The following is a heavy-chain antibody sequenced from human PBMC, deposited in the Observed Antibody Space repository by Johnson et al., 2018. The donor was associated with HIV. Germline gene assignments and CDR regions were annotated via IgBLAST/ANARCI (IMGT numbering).Heavy chain of an antibody. CDR1: GFTFDDYA. CDR2: ISWNSGSL. D-gene: IGHD6-6*01. J-gene: IGHJ5*01. Sequence: DVQVVESGGGLVQPGRSLRLSCAASGFTFDDYAMHWVRQAPGKGLEWVSGISWNSGSLGYADSVKGRFTISRDNAKNSLYLQMNSLRAEDTAVYYCAKGRSGSSYDALDAWG. CDR3: AKGRSGSSYDALDA. V-gene: IGHV3-9*01.